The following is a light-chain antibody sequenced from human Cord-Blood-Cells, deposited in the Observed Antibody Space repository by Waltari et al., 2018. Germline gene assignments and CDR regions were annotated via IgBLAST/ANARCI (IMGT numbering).Light chain of an antibody. J-gene: IGLJ2*01. V-gene: IGLV2-14*01. CDR3: SSYTSSITLV. Sequence: QSALTQPASVSGSPGQSITISCTGTSSDVGGYNYVPWYQQHPGKAPKLMLYDVSNRPSGVSNRFSGSKSGNTAPLTISGLQAEDEAEYYCSSYTSSITLVFGGGTKLTVL. CDR2: DVS. CDR1: SSDVGGYNY.